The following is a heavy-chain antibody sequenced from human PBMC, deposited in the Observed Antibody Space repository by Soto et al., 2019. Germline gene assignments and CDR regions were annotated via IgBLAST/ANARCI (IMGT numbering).Heavy chain of an antibody. D-gene: IGHD6-6*01. J-gene: IGHJ4*02. CDR3: ARRSIAAPETTFDY. Sequence: SETLYLSCAVYGGSFSGYYWSWIRQPPGKGLEWIGEINHSGSTNYNPSLKSRVTMTRDTSISTAYMELSRLRSDDTAVYYCARRSIAAPETTFDYWGQGTLVTVSS. CDR2: INHSGST. V-gene: IGHV4-34*10. CDR1: GGSFSGYY.